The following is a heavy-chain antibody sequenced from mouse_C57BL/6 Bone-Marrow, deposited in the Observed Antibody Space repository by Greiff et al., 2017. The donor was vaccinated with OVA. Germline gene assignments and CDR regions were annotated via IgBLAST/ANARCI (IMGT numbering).Heavy chain of an antibody. CDR3: TLDSSGYLFAY. CDR1: GFNIKDDY. D-gene: IGHD3-2*02. J-gene: IGHJ3*01. CDR2: IDPENGDT. Sequence: EVKLVESGAELVRPGASVKLSCTASGFNIKDDYMHWVKQRPEQGLEWIGWIDPENGDTEYASKFQGKATITADTSSNTAYLQLSSLTSEDTAVYYCTLDSSGYLFAYWGQGTLVTVSA. V-gene: IGHV14-4*01.